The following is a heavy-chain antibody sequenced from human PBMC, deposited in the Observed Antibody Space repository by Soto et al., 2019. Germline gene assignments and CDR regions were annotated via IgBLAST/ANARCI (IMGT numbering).Heavy chain of an antibody. V-gene: IGHV1-2*04. D-gene: IGHD1-26*01. CDR2: INPNSGGT. CDR3: AGAGGGAFPGDAFDI. Sequence: QVQLVQSGAEVKKPGASVKVSCKASGYTFTGYYMHWVRQAPGQGLEWMGWINPNSGGTNYAQKFQGWVTMTRDTSISRANVELGRVRSDDRAVDCGAGAGGGAFPGDAFDIWGQGTMVTVSS. CDR1: GYTFTGYY. J-gene: IGHJ3*02.